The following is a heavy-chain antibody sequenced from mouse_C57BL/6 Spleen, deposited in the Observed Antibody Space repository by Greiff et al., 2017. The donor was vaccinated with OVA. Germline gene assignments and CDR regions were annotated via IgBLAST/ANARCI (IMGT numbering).Heavy chain of an antibody. V-gene: IGHV1-69*01. CDR3: ARLGDYYYSNHEGIFYYAMDY. Sequence: QVQLQQPGAELVMPGASVKLSCKASGYTFTSYWMHWVKQRPGQGLEWIGEIDPSDSYTNYNQKFKGKSTLTVDKSSSTAYMQLSSLTSEDSAVYFCARLGDYYYSNHEGIFYYAMDYWGQGTSVTVSS. D-gene: IGHD2-5*01. CDR1: GYTFTSYW. CDR2: IDPSDSYT. J-gene: IGHJ4*01.